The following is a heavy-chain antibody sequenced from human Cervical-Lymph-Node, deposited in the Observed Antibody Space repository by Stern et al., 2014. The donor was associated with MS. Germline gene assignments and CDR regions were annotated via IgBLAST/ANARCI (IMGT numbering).Heavy chain of an antibody. CDR3: ARGLFGDSVGWDV. D-gene: IGHD3-16*01. CDR2: CSYYEITP. Sequence: EVQLVESGGGLVQPGGSLRLSCAASGFTFSTYWMHLVRKAPGKGLVWVSRCSYYEITPHYAASVKGRFPISRDNAKNTLYLQMNSLRSDDTAVYSCARGLFGDSVGWDVWGQGTTVTVS. CDR1: GFTFSTYW. V-gene: IGHV3-74*02. J-gene: IGHJ6*02.